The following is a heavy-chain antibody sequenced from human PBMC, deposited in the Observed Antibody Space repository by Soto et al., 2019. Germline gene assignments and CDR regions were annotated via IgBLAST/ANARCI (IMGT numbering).Heavy chain of an antibody. CDR3: ERTGRKNGFDP. D-gene: IGHD7-27*01. J-gene: IGHJ5*02. Sequence: QVQLQQWGAGLLKPSETLSLTCAVYGGSFSGYYWSWIRQPPGKGLEWIGEINHSGSTNYNPSLKSRVTISVDTSKNQFSLKLSSVTAADTAVYYCERTGRKNGFDPWGQGTLVTVSS. CDR1: GGSFSGYY. V-gene: IGHV4-34*01. CDR2: INHSGST.